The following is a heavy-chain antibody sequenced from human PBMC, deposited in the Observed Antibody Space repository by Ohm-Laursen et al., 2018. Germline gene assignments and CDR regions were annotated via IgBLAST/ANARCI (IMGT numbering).Heavy chain of an antibody. V-gene: IGHV3-53*01. D-gene: IGHD1-26*01. CDR2: IYSGGST. J-gene: IGHJ2*01. Sequence: SLRLSCAASGFTFSSYAMSWVRQAPGKGLEWVSVIYSGGSTYYADSVKGRFTISRDNSKNTLYLQMNSLRAEDTAVYYCARGSGSYGNWYFDLWGRGTLVTVSS. CDR1: GFTFSSYA. CDR3: ARGSGSYGNWYFDL.